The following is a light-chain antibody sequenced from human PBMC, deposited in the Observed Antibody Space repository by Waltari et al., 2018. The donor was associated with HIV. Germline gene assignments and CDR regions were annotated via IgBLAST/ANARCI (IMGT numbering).Light chain of an antibody. CDR3: QSYDSSNQWV. V-gene: IGLV6-57*01. J-gene: IGLJ3*02. CDR2: EDN. Sequence: NFLLAQPHSVSGSPGKTVTMSCTRSSGSIASNFVQWYRQLPDSSPTIVIYEDNQRPSGVPDRFSGSIDSSSNSASLTISGLKTEDEADYYCQSYDSSNQWVFGGGTKLTVL. CDR1: SGSIASNF.